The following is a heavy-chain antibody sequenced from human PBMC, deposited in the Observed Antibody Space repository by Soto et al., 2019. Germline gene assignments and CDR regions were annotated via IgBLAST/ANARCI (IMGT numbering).Heavy chain of an antibody. J-gene: IGHJ6*02. CDR1: GFTFSSYA. CDR2: ISYDGSNK. V-gene: IGHV3-30-3*01. D-gene: IGHD3-10*01. Sequence: GSLRLSCAASGFTFSSYAMHWVRQAPGKGLEWVAVISYDGSNKYYADSVKGRFTISRDNSKNTLYLQMNSLRAEDTAVYYCARDPGYYGSGSSSTTYYYYGMDVWGQGTTVTVSS. CDR3: ARDPGYYGSGSSSTTYYYYGMDV.